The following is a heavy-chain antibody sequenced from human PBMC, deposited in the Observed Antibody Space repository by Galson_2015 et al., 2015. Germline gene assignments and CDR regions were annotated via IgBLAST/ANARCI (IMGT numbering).Heavy chain of an antibody. CDR1: GGSISSYY. Sequence: ETLSLACTVSGGSISSYYWSWIRQPPGKGLEWIGYIYYGGSTNYNPSLKSRVTISVDTSKNQFSLKLSSVTAADTAVYYCARADHDSSGLVDYWVQGTLVPVSS. D-gene: IGHD3-22*01. CDR2: IYYGGST. CDR3: ARADHDSSGLVDY. J-gene: IGHJ4*02. V-gene: IGHV4-59*01.